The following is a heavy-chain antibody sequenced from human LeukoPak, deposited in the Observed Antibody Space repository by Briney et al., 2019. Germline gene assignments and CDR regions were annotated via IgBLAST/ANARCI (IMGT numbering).Heavy chain of an antibody. CDR3: ARDLAGPPQEAFDI. CDR2: IKQDGSEK. Sequence: GGSLRLSCAASGFTFSSYWMSWVRQAPGKGLEWVANIKQDGSEKYYVDYVKGRFTISRDNAKNSLYLQMSSLRAEETAVYYCARDLAGPPQEAFDIWGQGTMVTVSA. CDR1: GFTFSSYW. V-gene: IGHV3-7*01. J-gene: IGHJ3*02.